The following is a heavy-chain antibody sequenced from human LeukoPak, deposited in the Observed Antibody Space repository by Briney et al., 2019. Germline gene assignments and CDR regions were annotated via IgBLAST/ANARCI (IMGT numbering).Heavy chain of an antibody. V-gene: IGHV4-59*01. CDR2: IYYSGST. D-gene: IGHD5-18*01. CDR3: ARGGGLGTGMITDY. CDR1: DGSMSDYY. J-gene: IGHJ4*02. Sequence: SETLSLTCTVSDGSMSDYYWTWIRQPPGKGLEWIGYIYYSGSTNYNPSLKSRVTISADRSKNQFSLKLSSVTTADTAVYYCARGGGLGTGMITDYWGQGILVTVSS.